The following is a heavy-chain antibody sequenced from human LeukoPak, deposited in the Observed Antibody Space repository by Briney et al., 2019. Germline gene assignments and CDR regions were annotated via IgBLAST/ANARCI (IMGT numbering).Heavy chain of an antibody. CDR3: AKDANPSGALFDF. V-gene: IGHV3-9*01. D-gene: IGHD1-14*01. Sequence: GGSLRLSCAASGFTFDDYAMHWVRQAPGKGLEWVSGISWSGGSIGYADSVKGRFTISRDNAKNSLYLQVNSLRVEDTAFYYCAKDANPSGALFDFWGQGTLVTVSS. CDR2: ISWSGGSI. CDR1: GFTFDDYA. J-gene: IGHJ4*02.